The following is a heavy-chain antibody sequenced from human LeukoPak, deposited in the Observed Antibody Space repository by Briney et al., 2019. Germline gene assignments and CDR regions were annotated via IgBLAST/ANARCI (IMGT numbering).Heavy chain of an antibody. CDR1: GGSISSSRYY. V-gene: IGHV4-39*01. J-gene: IGHJ4*02. Sequence: SETLSLTCTVSGGSISSSRYYWRSVRQPPGKGLDWIGSIYYSGSTYYNPSLKSRVTISVDTSKNQFSLKLSSVTAADTAVYYCARLTEPRNGAMFDYWGQGTLVTVSS. CDR2: IYYSGST. D-gene: IGHD2-8*01. CDR3: ARLTEPRNGAMFDY.